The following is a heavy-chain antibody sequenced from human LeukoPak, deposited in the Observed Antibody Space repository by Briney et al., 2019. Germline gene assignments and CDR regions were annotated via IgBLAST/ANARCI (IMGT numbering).Heavy chain of an antibody. J-gene: IGHJ4*02. V-gene: IGHV4-59*01. D-gene: IGHD6-19*01. CDR1: GGSISSYY. Sequence: SETLSLTCTVSGGSISSYYWSWIRQPPGKGLEWIGYIYYSGSTNYNPSLKSRVTISVDTSKNQFSLKLSSVTAADTAVYYCARGAFPAQWLIGFDYWGQGTLVTVSS. CDR2: IYYSGST. CDR3: ARGAFPAQWLIGFDY.